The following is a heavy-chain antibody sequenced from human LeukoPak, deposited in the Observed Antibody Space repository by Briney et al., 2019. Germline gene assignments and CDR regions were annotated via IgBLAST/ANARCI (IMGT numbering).Heavy chain of an antibody. D-gene: IGHD5-12*01. CDR2: ISSSSSYI. CDR1: RSTFSSYS. V-gene: IGHV3-21*01. J-gene: IGHJ6*03. CDR3: ARVNGIVVTILYLYMDV. Sequence: PGGSLRLSCAASRSTFSSYSMNWVRQAPGKGLEVVSSISSSSSYIYYADSVKGRFTISRDNAKNSLYLQMNSLRAEDTAVYYCARVNGIVVTILYLYMDVWGKGTTVTVSS.